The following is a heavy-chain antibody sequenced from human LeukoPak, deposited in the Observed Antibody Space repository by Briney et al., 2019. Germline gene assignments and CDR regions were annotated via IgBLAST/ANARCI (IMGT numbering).Heavy chain of an antibody. V-gene: IGHV3-30*03. D-gene: IGHD3-10*01. CDR2: ISYDGSNK. J-gene: IGHJ6*03. CDR1: GFTFSSYV. CDR3: ARAPEYYGSGSYYDYYYYYMDV. Sequence: GGSLRLSCAASGFTFSSYVMHWVRQAPGKGLEWVAFISYDGSNKYYADSVKGRCTISRDNSKNTLYLQMNSLRAEDTAVYYCARAPEYYGSGSYYDYYYYYMDVWGKGTTVTISS.